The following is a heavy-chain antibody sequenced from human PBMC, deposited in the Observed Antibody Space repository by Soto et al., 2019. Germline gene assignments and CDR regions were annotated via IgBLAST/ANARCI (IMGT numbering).Heavy chain of an antibody. CDR2: IYYDGNKR. CDR3: ARPLHGTTSPYYAMDV. V-gene: IGHV3-33*01. J-gene: IGHJ6*02. Sequence: PGGSLRLSCETSGFNFSSFGMHWVRQAPGKGLEWVALIYYDGNKRIYADSVKGRFTISRDNSKNTLFLHMSSLRGEDTAMYYCARPLHGTTSPYYAMDVWGHGTTVTVSS. CDR1: GFNFSSFG. D-gene: IGHD1-1*01.